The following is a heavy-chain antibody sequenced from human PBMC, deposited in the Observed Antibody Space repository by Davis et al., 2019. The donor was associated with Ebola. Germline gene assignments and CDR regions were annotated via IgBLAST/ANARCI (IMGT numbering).Heavy chain of an antibody. Sequence: GGSLRLSCAASGFTFSSYAMHWVRQAPGKGLEWVAIIWYDGSKKYSADSVKGRFTISRDNSKNTLYLQMSSLRAEDTAVYYCATGTGYCRGGSCYPFDYWGQGTLVTVSS. D-gene: IGHD2-15*01. V-gene: IGHV3-33*08. CDR1: GFTFSSYA. J-gene: IGHJ4*02. CDR3: ATGTGYCRGGSCYPFDY. CDR2: IWYDGSKK.